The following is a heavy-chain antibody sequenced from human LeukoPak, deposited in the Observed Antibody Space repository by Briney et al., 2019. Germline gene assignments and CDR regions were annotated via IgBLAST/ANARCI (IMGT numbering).Heavy chain of an antibody. D-gene: IGHD3-10*01. CDR1: GGSISSYY. J-gene: IGHJ4*02. CDR2: IYYSGST. V-gene: IGHV4-59*01. Sequence: PSETLSLTCTVSGGSISSYYWSWIRQPPGKGLEWIGYIYYSGSTNYNPSLKSRVTILVDTSKNQFSLKLSSVTAADTAVYYCARYRGMGHYGSGSFDFDYWGQGTLVTVSS. CDR3: ARYRGMGHYGSGSFDFDY.